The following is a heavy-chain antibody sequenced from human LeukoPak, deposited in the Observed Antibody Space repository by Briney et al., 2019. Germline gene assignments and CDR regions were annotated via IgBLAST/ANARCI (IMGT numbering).Heavy chain of an antibody. J-gene: IGHJ6*03. CDR1: GFTFSSYW. D-gene: IGHD6-13*01. V-gene: IGHV3-74*01. Sequence: PGGSLRLSCAASGFTFSSYWMHWVRQAPGKGLVWVSRINSDGSSTSYADSVKGRFTISRDNAKNTLYLQMNSLRAEDTAVYYCARDRQQYRSYYYYCMDVWGKGATVTVSS. CDR3: ARDRQQYRSYYYYCMDV. CDR2: INSDGSST.